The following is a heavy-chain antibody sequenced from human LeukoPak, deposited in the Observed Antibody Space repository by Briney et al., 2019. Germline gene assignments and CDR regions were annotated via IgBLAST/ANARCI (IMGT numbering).Heavy chain of an antibody. CDR3: ARGSTIFGVVILTHFDY. Sequence: SETLSLTCAVYGGSFSGYYWSWIRQPPGKGLEWIGEINHSGSTNYNPSLKSRVTMSVDTSKNQFSLKLSSVTAADTAVYYCARGSTIFGVVILTHFDYWGQGTLVTVSS. V-gene: IGHV4-34*01. CDR1: GGSFSGYY. J-gene: IGHJ4*02. CDR2: INHSGST. D-gene: IGHD3-3*01.